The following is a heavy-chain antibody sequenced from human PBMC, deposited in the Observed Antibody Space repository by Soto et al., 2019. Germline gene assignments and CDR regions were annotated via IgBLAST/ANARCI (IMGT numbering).Heavy chain of an antibody. D-gene: IGHD3-10*01. CDR3: ERDLDGSGSYLTKY. J-gene: IGHJ4*02. CDR1: SYTFSMIC. V-gene: IGHV1-18*01. Sequence: ASVKXSLNTSSYTFSMICIILLRQAPGQGLEGMGWISPHKDDTYYAQRLQGIVTITTDTSTSTAYMEMRSLRSDDTAVYLCERDLDGSGSYLTKYWGQGTLVNVYS. CDR2: ISPHKDDT.